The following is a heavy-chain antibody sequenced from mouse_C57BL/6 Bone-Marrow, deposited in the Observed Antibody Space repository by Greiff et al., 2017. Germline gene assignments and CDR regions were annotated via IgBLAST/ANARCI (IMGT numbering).Heavy chain of an antibody. CDR3: ARVYSSSCFAY. CDR1: GYTFTSYW. V-gene: IGHV1-52*01. J-gene: IGHJ3*01. Sequence: QVQLQQPGAELVRPGSSVKLSCKASGYTFTSYWMHWVKQRPIQGLEWIGNIDPSDSETHYNQKFKDKATLTVDKSSSTAYMQLSSLTSEDSAVYDCARVYSSSCFAYWGQGTLVTVS. CDR2: IDPSDSET. D-gene: IGHD1-1*01.